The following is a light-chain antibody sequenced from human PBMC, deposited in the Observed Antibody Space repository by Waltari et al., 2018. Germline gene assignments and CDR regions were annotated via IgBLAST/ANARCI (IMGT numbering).Light chain of an antibody. J-gene: IGLJ3*02. V-gene: IGLV4-69*01. CDR3: QTWGSGIWV. CDR1: SGHSNNA. CDR2: LNTDGSH. Sequence: QLVLTQSPSASASLGASVKLTCTLSSGHSNNAVAWNQQQPDKGPRYWMKLNTDGSHIRGAGIPDRFSGSSSGAERFLIISSLQFDDEADYYCQTWGSGIWVFGGGTRLTVL.